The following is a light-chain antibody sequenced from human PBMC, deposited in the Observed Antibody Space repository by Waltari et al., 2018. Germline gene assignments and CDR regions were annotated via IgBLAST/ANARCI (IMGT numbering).Light chain of an antibody. CDR3: AAWDDSLSGHWV. CDR2: RNN. CDR1: SSNIGSNY. J-gene: IGLJ3*02. V-gene: IGLV1-47*01. Sequence: QSVLTQPPSASGTPGQRVTISCSGSSSNIGSNYVYWYQQLPGTAPKLLIYRNNPRPSEVPDRFSGSKSGTSASLAISGLRSEDEADYYCAAWDDSLSGHWVFGGGTKLTVL.